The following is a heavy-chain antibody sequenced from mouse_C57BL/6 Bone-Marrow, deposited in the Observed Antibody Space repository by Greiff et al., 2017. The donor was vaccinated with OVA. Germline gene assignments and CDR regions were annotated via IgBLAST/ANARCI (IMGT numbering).Heavy chain of an antibody. D-gene: IGHD1-1*01. Sequence: EVQLQQSGAELARPGASVKLSCKASGYTFTSYGISWVKQSHGNILDWIGYIYPYNGVSSYNQKFKGKATSTVDKSSSTAYMELRSLTSEDSAVYYCARGGTTPDYWGQGTTLTVSS. CDR1: GYTFTSYG. J-gene: IGHJ2*01. V-gene: IGHV1-31*01. CDR3: ARGGTTPDY. CDR2: IYPYNGVS.